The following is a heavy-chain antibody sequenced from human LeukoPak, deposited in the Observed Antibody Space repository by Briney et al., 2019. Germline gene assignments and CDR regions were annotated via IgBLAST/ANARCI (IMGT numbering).Heavy chain of an antibody. D-gene: IGHD3-10*01. CDR1: GFTFSSYA. CDR2: ISGSGGST. Sequence: QSGGSLRLSCAASGFTFSSYAMSWVRQAPGKGLEWVSAISGSGGSTYYADSVKGRFTISRDNSKNTLYLQMNSLRAEDTAVYYCAKDRPYSPIWPGVSFDYWGQGTLVTVSS. J-gene: IGHJ4*02. V-gene: IGHV3-23*01. CDR3: AKDRPYSPIWPGVSFDY.